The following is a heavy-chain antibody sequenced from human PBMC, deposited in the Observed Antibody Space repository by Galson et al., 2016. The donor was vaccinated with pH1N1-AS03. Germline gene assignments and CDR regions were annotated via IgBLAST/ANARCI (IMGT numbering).Heavy chain of an antibody. CDR2: ISSDSTTM. CDR1: GFTFSRYS. D-gene: IGHD2-15*01. V-gene: IGHV3-48*02. J-gene: IGHJ4*02. CDR3: ARDGGSGGLYYFEY. Sequence: SLRLSCAASGFTFSRYSMNWVRQAPGKGLEWVSYISSDSTTMYYAESVRGRFTISRDNARDSLHLQMNSLRDEDTAIYYCARDGGSGGLYYFEYWGQGALVTGSS.